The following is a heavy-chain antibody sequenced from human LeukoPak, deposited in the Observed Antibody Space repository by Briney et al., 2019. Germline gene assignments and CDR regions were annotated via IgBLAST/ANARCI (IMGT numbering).Heavy chain of an antibody. D-gene: IGHD6-19*01. V-gene: IGHV4-39*01. J-gene: IGHJ4*02. CDR2: IYYSGST. CDR3: ARLSYSNGWYFDY. CDR1: GGSISSSSYY. Sequence: SETLSLTCTVSGGSISSSSYYWGWIRQPPGKGLEWIGSIYYSGSTYYNPSLKSRVTISVDTSKNQFSLKLSSVTAADTAVYYCARLSYSNGWYFDYWGQGTLVTVSS.